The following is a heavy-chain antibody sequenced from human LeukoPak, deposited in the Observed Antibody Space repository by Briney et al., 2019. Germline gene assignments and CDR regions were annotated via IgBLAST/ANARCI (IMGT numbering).Heavy chain of an antibody. V-gene: IGHV4-34*01. J-gene: IGHJ4*02. CDR3: ARGVYIAAAQYGY. Sequence: PSETLSLTCAVCGGSFSVYYWSWIRQPPGKGLEWIGEINHSGSTNYNPSLKSRVTISVDTSKNHFSLKLSSVTAADTAVYYCARGVYIAAAQYGYWGQGTLVTVSS. CDR1: GGSFSVYY. CDR2: INHSGST. D-gene: IGHD6-13*01.